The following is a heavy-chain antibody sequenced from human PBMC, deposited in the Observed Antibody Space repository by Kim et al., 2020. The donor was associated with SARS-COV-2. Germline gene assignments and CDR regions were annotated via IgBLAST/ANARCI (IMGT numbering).Heavy chain of an antibody. CDR2: IKQDGNNK. Sequence: RGSLRLSCAASGFTFSSYWMTWVRQAPGKGLEWVANIKQDGNNKYYVDSVKGRFTISRDNSKNSLYLQMNSLRAEDTALYYCARDGDMYGCGKDYFDIWG. CDR1: GFTFSSYW. D-gene: IGHD2-15*01. J-gene: IGHJ3*02. CDR3: ARDGDMYGCGKDYFDI. V-gene: IGHV3-7*01.